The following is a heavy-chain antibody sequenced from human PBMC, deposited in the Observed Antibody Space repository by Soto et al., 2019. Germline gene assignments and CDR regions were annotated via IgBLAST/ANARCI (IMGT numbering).Heavy chain of an antibody. CDR2: LSGYGGST. J-gene: IGHJ4*02. D-gene: IGHD2-2*01. CDR1: GFTFSNYG. CDR3: AKDTSPAGYKPPFTD. V-gene: IGHV3-23*01. Sequence: EVQLLESGGGLVQPGGSLRLSCAASGFTFSNYGMSWVRQAPGKGLEWVSALSGYGGSTFYPDSVKGRFTISRDNSKSTLYLEMIRLRAEDTGVYYWAKDTSPAGYKPPFTDWGQGTLVTVSS.